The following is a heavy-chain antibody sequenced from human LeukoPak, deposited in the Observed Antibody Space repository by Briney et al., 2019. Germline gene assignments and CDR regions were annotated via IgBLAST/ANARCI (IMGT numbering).Heavy chain of an antibody. J-gene: IGHJ4*02. CDR1: GGSISSYY. CDR3: ARKHYYDSSGSSFDY. Sequence: PSETLSLTCTVSGGSISSYYWSWIRQPPGKGLEWIGYIYYSGSTNYNPSLKSRVTISVDTSKNQFSLKLSSVTAADTAVYYCARKHYYDSSGSSFDYWGQGTLVTVSP. V-gene: IGHV4-59*08. D-gene: IGHD3-22*01. CDR2: IYYSGST.